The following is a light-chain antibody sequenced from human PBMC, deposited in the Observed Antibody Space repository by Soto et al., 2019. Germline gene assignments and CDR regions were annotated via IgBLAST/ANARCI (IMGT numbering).Light chain of an antibody. V-gene: IGKV3D-15*01. Sequence: EIVMTQSPATLSVSPGEGVTLSCRASQRVTSNLAWYQQRPGQAPRLLIYGASIRATGIPARLSGIGTGTEFTLTISSLESEDFALYYCQQYGDSRTFGQGTKVDIK. CDR2: GAS. J-gene: IGKJ1*01. CDR1: QRVTSN. CDR3: QQYGDSRT.